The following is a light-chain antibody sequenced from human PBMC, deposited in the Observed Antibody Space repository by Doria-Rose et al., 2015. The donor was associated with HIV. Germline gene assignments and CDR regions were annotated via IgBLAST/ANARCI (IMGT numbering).Light chain of an antibody. CDR3: QQYGTSRGT. V-gene: IGKV3-20*01. J-gene: IGKJ5*01. CDR2: DAS. CDR1: QRVKSSY. Sequence: EIVMTQSPGTLSLSPGERATLSCRANQRVKSSYLAWYQQKPSQAPRLLIYDASTRATGIPDRFSGSGSGTDFTLTISRLEFEDVAVYYCQQYGTSRGTFGQGTRLEIK.